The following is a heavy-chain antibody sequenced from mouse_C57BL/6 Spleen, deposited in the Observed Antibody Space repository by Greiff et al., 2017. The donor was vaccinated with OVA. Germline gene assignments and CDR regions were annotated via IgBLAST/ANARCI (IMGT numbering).Heavy chain of an antibody. J-gene: IGHJ3*01. CDR2: ISNGGGST. CDR3: ARPGYYGSSYGFAY. D-gene: IGHD1-1*01. Sequence: EVKLQESGGGLVQPGGSLKLSCAASGFTFSDYYMYWVRQTPEKRLEWVAYISNGGGSTYYPDTVKGRFTISRDNAKNTLYLQMSRLKSEDTAMYYCARPGYYGSSYGFAYWGQGTLVTVSA. V-gene: IGHV5-12*01. CDR1: GFTFSDYY.